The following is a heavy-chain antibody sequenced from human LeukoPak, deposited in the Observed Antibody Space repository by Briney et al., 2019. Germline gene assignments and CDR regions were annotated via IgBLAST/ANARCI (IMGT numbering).Heavy chain of an antibody. Sequence: SETLSLTCTVSGGSISSCYWSWLRQPAAKGREGIGRIYTSGSTNYNPSLTSQVTISVDTPKNHSSLKLSSVAAADTAVYYCARLHSSVWRVDYWGHGTLVTVSS. J-gene: IGHJ4*01. D-gene: IGHD6-19*01. CDR3: ARLHSSVWRVDY. CDR1: GGSISSCY. V-gene: IGHV4-4*07. CDR2: IYTSGST.